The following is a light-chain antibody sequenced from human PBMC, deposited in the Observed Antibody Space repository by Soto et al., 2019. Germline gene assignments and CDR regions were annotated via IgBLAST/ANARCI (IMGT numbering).Light chain of an antibody. Sequence: QSVLTQPRSVSGSPGQSVTISCSGTSSDVGGYNYVSWYQQHPGKAPKLIIYAVTERPSGVPDRFSGSKSGNTASLTISGLQTEDEAEYYCCSYAASDPVVFGAGTKLTVL. CDR3: CSYAASDPVV. J-gene: IGLJ2*01. V-gene: IGLV2-11*01. CDR1: SSDVGGYNY. CDR2: AVT.